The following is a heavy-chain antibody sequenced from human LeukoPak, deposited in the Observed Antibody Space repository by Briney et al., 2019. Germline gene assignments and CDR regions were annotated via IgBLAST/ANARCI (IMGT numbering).Heavy chain of an antibody. Sequence: PGGSLRLSREASRFTFSSYWMSWVRQAPGKGLEWVANIKDDGSQKNYIDSVKGRFTISRDNAKASLFLQMNSLSSEDTAVYYCARRNSGTWWSFDSWGQGTLVTVSS. J-gene: IGHJ4*02. V-gene: IGHV3-7*01. CDR1: RFTFSSYW. CDR2: IKDDGSQK. CDR3: ARRNSGTWWSFDS. D-gene: IGHD2-15*01.